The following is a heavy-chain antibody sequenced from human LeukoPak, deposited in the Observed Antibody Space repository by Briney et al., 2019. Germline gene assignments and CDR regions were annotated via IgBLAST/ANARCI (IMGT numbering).Heavy chain of an antibody. V-gene: IGHV1-2*02. D-gene: IGHD1-26*01. CDR1: GYTFTGYY. J-gene: IGHJ4*02. CDR3: VKGSLGGFVDY. CDR2: INPNSGGT. Sequence: ASVKVSCKASGYTFTGYYMHWVRQAPGQGLEWMGWINPNSGGTNYAQKSQGRFTMTRDTSISTAYMELSRLRADDTAVYYCVKGSLGGFVDYWGQGTLVTVSS.